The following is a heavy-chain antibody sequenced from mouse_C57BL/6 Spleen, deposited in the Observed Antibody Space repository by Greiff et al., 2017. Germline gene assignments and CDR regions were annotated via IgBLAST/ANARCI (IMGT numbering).Heavy chain of an antibody. Sequence: EVKLVESGGGLVQPGGSLSLSCAASGFTFTDYYMSWVRQPPGKALEWLGFIRNKANGYTTEYSASVKGRFTISRDISQSILYLQMNALRAESRATYYCASYDGYYAFFAYWGQGTLVTVSA. CDR1: GFTFTDYY. J-gene: IGHJ3*01. CDR2: IRNKANGYTT. V-gene: IGHV7-3*01. D-gene: IGHD2-3*01. CDR3: ASYDGYYAFFAY.